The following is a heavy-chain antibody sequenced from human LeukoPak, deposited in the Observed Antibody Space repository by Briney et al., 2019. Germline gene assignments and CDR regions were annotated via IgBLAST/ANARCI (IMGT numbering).Heavy chain of an antibody. D-gene: IGHD1-26*01. CDR1: GFTFASYA. V-gene: IGHV3-23*01. CDR3: VKLVADTTNNHFDC. Sequence: GGSLRLSCTPSGFTFASYAMSWVRQAPGKGLEWVPLITGGGGASYYADSVKGRFTISRDNSKNMLYLQMSSLRAEDTAVHYCVKLVADTTNNHFDCWGQGALVTVSS. CDR2: ITGGGGAS. J-gene: IGHJ5*01.